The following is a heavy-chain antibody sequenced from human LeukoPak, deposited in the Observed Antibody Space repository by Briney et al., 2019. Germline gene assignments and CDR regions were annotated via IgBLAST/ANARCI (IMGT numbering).Heavy chain of an antibody. V-gene: IGHV1-69*05. CDR3: ARCLTKVVPAAIPYSYYYMDV. CDR2: IIPIFGTA. J-gene: IGHJ6*03. Sequence: SVEASCQASGGTCSSYAISCVRQAPGPGREWMGGIIPIFGTANYAQKFQGRVTITTDESTSTAYMELSSLRSEDTAVYYCARCLTKVVPAAIPYSYYYMDVWGKGTTVTVSS. CDR1: GGTCSSYA. D-gene: IGHD2-2*02.